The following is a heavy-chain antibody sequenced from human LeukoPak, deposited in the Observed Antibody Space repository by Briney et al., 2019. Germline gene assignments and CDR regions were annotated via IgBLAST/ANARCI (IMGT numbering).Heavy chain of an antibody. CDR1: GFTFSDYY. D-gene: IGHD3-16*01. CDR3: ARDPTWGYYFDY. J-gene: IGHJ4*02. Sequence: GGSLRLSCAASGFTFSDYYMSWIRQAPGKGLEWVSYISSSGSTTYYADSVKGRFTISRDNAKNSLYLQMNSLRAEDTAVYYCARDPTWGYYFDYWGQGTLVTVSS. V-gene: IGHV3-11*01. CDR2: ISSSGSTT.